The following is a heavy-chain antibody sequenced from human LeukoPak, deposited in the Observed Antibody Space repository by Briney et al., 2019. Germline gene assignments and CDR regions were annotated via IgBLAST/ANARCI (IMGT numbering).Heavy chain of an antibody. D-gene: IGHD3-22*01. V-gene: IGHV3-NL1*01. CDR2: IYSDGST. J-gene: IGHJ2*01. Sequence: PGGSLRLSCAASGFTFSSYGMHWVRQAPGKGLEWVSLIYSDGSTYYADSVKGRFTISRDNSKNTLYLQMDSLRVEDTAMYFCTREKSVVVPSSYYYFDVWGRGTLVTDAS. CDR1: GFTFSSYG. CDR3: TREKSVVVPSSYYYFDV.